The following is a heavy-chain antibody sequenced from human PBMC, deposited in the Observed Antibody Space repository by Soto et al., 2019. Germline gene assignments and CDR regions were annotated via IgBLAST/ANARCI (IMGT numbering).Heavy chain of an antibody. CDR3: ARDGEWLVGGAFDI. Sequence: GGSLRLSCAASGFTFSSYSMNWVRQAPGKGLEWVSSISSSSSYIYYADSVKGRFTISRDNAKNSLYLQMNSLRAEDTAVYYCARDGEWLVGGAFDIWGQGTRVTVSS. CDR1: GFTFSSYS. D-gene: IGHD6-19*01. V-gene: IGHV3-21*01. CDR2: ISSSSSYI. J-gene: IGHJ3*02.